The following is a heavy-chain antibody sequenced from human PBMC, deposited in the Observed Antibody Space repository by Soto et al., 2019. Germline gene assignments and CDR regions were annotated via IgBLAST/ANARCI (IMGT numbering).Heavy chain of an antibody. J-gene: IGHJ5*02. CDR3: ARCSGSYYTCDNWFDP. CDR1: GGSMSSGGYY. V-gene: IGHV4-31*03. Sequence: TLSVTFTVSGGSMSSGGYYWSWIRQHPGKGLEWIGYIYYSVSTYYNQSLKSRVTISVDTSKNQFSLKLSSVTAADKAVYYCARCSGSYYTCDNWFDPWGQGTLVTVS. CDR2: IYYSVST. D-gene: IGHD1-26*01.